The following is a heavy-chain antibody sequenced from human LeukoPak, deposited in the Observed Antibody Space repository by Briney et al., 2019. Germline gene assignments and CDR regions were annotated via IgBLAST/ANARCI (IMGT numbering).Heavy chain of an antibody. CDR3: AYSSSWYYYYGLDV. D-gene: IGHD6-13*01. CDR1: GYTFTSYD. CDR2: MNPNSGNT. V-gene: IGHV1-8*01. J-gene: IGHJ6*02. Sequence: ASVKVSCKASGYTFTSYDINWVRQATGQGLEWMGRMNPNSGNTGYALKFQGGVTMTRNTSISTAYMELSSLRSEDTAVYYCAYSSSWYYYYGLDVWGQGTTVTVSS.